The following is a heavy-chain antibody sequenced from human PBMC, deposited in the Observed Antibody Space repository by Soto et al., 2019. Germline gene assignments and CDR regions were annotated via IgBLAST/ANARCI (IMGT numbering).Heavy chain of an antibody. Sequence: SETLSLTXSVSGGSISGSYWSWIRQSPGKGLEWLGYVYYTGSTNYSPSLRSRVSISVDTSKNEFSLRLSSVTAADTAVYFCARSVAVPGAHIDYWGQGTQVTVSS. CDR1: GGSISGSY. CDR3: ARSVAVPGAHIDY. CDR2: VYYTGST. D-gene: IGHD6-19*01. V-gene: IGHV4-59*01. J-gene: IGHJ4*02.